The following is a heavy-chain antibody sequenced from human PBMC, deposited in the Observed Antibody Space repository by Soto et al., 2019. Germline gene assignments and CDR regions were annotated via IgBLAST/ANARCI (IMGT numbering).Heavy chain of an antibody. CDR3: AKYWTAYSSAYDFDS. CDR1: GFTFSSYA. Sequence: EVQLLESGGGLVQPGGSLRLSCAASGFTFSSYALSWVRQAPGKGLEWVSTLSGSGGSTYSADSVNGRFTISRDNSKHTLYLQINSLRAEDTAVYYCAKYWTAYSSAYDFDSWCQGTLVTVSS. D-gene: IGHD6-6*01. J-gene: IGHJ4*02. CDR2: LSGSGGST. V-gene: IGHV3-23*01.